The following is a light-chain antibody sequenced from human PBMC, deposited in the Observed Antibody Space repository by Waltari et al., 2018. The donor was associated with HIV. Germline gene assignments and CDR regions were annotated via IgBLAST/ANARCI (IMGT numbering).Light chain of an antibody. V-gene: IGKV1-39*01. CDR1: QAISDY. CDR2: AAT. Sequence: DIQMTQSPSSLSASVGDTITITCRASQAISDYLNWYQQQPGRAPKLLIYAATNLQRGVASRFSATRSGTDFTLTIDRLQPEDLATYYCQQSYTMPLTFGGGT. CDR3: QQSYTMPLT. J-gene: IGKJ4*01.